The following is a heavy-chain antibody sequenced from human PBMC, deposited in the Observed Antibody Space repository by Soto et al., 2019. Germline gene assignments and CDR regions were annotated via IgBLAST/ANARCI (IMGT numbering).Heavy chain of an antibody. D-gene: IGHD3-10*01. Sequence: PSETLSLTCAVYGGSLSCYYWSGIRQPPGKGLEWIGEINHSGSTNYNPSLKSRVTISVDTSKNQFSLKLSSVTAADTAVYYCATRGIYYYGSGSYIIDYWGQGTLVTVSS. CDR3: ATRGIYYYGSGSYIIDY. CDR1: GGSLSCYY. V-gene: IGHV4-34*01. J-gene: IGHJ4*02. CDR2: INHSGST.